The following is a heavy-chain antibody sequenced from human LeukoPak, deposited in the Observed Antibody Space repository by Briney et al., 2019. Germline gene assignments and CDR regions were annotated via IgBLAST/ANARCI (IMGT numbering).Heavy chain of an antibody. CDR3: ARGGRYSSGWYVDY. CDR1: GFTFSSYD. Sequence: GGSLRLSCAASGFTFSSYDMHWVRHATGKGLEWVSAIGTAGDTYYPGSVKGRFTISRENAKNSLYLQMNSLRAGDTAVYYCARGGRYSSGWYVDYWGQGTLVTVSS. V-gene: IGHV3-13*01. CDR2: IGTAGDT. J-gene: IGHJ4*02. D-gene: IGHD6-19*01.